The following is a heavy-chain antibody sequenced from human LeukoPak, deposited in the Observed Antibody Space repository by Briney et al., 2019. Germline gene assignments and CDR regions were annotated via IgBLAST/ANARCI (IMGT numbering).Heavy chain of an antibody. V-gene: IGHV1-69*04. J-gene: IGHJ2*01. CDR1: GGTFSSYA. D-gene: IGHD6-6*01. Sequence: ASVKVSCKASGGTFSSYAISWVRQAPGQGLEWMGRIIPILGIINYAQKFQGRVTITADKSTSTAYMELSSLRSEDTAVYYCAGPLKSKAARYFDLWGRGTLVTVSS. CDR3: AGPLKSKAARYFDL. CDR2: IIPILGII.